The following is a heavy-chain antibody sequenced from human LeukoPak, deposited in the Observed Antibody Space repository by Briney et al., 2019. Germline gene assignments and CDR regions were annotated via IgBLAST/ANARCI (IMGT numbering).Heavy chain of an antibody. J-gene: IGHJ4*02. CDR2: INWNGGST. CDR1: GFTFDDYG. CDR3: AKENVGGFGEFLDY. Sequence: PGGSLRLSCAASGFTFDDYGMSWVRQAPGKGLEWVSGINWNGGSTGYADSVKGRFTISRDNSKNTLYLQMNSLRAEDTAVYYCAKENVGGFGEFLDYWGQGTLVTVSS. V-gene: IGHV3-20*04. D-gene: IGHD3-10*01.